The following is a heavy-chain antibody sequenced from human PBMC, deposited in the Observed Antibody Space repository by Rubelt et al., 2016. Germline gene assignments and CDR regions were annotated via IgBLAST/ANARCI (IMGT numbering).Heavy chain of an antibody. CDR3: ARRPSNYGFYYYYMDV. CDR1: GGSISSYY. CDR2: ISYSGST. Sequence: QVQLQESGPGLVKPSETLSLTCTVSGGSISSYYWSWIRQPPGKGLEWIGYISYSGSTKYNPSLKSRVTISLDTSKNQFSLKLSSVTAADTAVYYCARRPSNYGFYYYYMDVWGKGTTVTVSS. V-gene: IGHV4-59*12. J-gene: IGHJ6*03. D-gene: IGHD3/OR15-3a*01.